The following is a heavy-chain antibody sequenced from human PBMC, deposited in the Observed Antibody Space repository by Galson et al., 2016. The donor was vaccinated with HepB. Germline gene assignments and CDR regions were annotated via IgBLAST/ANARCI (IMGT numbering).Heavy chain of an antibody. J-gene: IGHJ4*02. Sequence: SETLSLTCTVSGDSIRNYYWSWIRQPPGKGLEWIGYIYYSGSSIYNPSLKSRVHISVDTSKNQFSLKLNSVTAAATAVYYWAREGVYCSSPIDYWGQGTRVSVSS. CDR2: IYYSGSS. CDR1: GDSIRNYY. CDR3: AREGVYCSSPIDY. V-gene: IGHV4-59*01. D-gene: IGHD6-6*01.